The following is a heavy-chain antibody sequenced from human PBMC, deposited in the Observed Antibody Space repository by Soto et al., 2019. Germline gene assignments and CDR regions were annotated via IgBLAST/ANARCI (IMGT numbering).Heavy chain of an antibody. Sequence: PSETLSLTCTVSGGSISSGDYYWSWIRQPPGKGLEWIGYIYYSGSTYYNPSLKSRVTISVDTSKNQFSLKLSSVTAADTAVYYCARARRGDYWGFDPWGQGTLVTVSS. CDR1: GGSISSGDYY. CDR3: ARARRGDYWGFDP. V-gene: IGHV4-30-4*01. J-gene: IGHJ5*02. CDR2: IYYSGST. D-gene: IGHD4-17*01.